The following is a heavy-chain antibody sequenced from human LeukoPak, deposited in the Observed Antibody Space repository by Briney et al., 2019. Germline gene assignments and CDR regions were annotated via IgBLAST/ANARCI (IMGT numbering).Heavy chain of an antibody. V-gene: IGHV1-46*01. CDR1: GYTFTSYY. CDR2: INPSGGST. J-gene: IGHJ4*02. Sequence: GASVKVSCKASGYTFTSYYMHWVRQAPGQGLEWMGIINPSGGSTSYARKFQGRVTMTRDTSTSTVYMELSSLRSEDTAVYYCAREGGIVGATTPMDHWGQGTLVTVSS. D-gene: IGHD1-26*01. CDR3: AREGGIVGATTPMDH.